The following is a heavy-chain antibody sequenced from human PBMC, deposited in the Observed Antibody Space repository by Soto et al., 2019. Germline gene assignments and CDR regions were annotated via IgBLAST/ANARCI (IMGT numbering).Heavy chain of an antibody. CDR3: AGTSIAARPFDY. CDR1: SGSISSSNW. Sequence: QVQLQESGPGLVKPSGTLSLTCAVSSGSISSSNWWSWVRQPPGKGLEWIGEIYHSGSTNYNPSLKSRVTISVDKSQNQFSLKLSSVTAADTAVYYCAGTSIAARPFDYWGQGTLVTVSS. J-gene: IGHJ4*02. CDR2: IYHSGST. V-gene: IGHV4-4*02. D-gene: IGHD6-6*01.